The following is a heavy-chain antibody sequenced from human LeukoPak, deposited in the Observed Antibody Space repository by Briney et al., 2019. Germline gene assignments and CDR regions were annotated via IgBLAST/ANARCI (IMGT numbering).Heavy chain of an antibody. CDR3: ARDRGIKDFDY. CDR2: IIPIFGTA. D-gene: IGHD3-10*01. Sequence: SVKVSCKASGGTFSSYAISWVRQAPGQGLEWMGGIIPIFGTANYAQKFQGRVTITADESTSTAYMGLSSLRSEDTAVYYCARDRGIKDFDYWGQGTLVTVSS. V-gene: IGHV1-69*13. CDR1: GGTFSSYA. J-gene: IGHJ4*02.